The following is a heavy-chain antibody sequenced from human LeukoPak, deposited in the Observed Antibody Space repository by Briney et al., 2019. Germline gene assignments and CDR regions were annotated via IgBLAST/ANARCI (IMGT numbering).Heavy chain of an antibody. Sequence: GGSLRLSCAASGFTFSRYWMNWVRQAPGKGLEWVANIKQDGSEKYYVDSVKGRFTISRDNAKNSLYLQMNSLRAEDTAVYYCARVWGCGWYMDYWGQGTLVTVSS. CDR1: GFTFSRYW. CDR2: IKQDGSEK. D-gene: IGHD6-19*01. J-gene: IGHJ4*02. CDR3: ARVWGCGWYMDY. V-gene: IGHV3-7*01.